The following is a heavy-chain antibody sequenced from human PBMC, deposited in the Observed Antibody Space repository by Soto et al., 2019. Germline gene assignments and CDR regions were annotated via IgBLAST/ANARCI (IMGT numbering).Heavy chain of an antibody. CDR2: TYYRSKWYN. CDR3: ASWGWSNDAFDI. Sequence: SQTLSLTCAISGDSVSSNSAAWNWIRQSPSRGLEWLGRTYYRSKWYNDYAVSVKSRITINPDTSKSQFSLQLNSVTAEDTAVYYCASWGWSNDAFDIWGQGTMVPSPQ. J-gene: IGHJ3*02. D-gene: IGHD3-16*01. V-gene: IGHV6-1*01. CDR1: GDSVSSNSAA.